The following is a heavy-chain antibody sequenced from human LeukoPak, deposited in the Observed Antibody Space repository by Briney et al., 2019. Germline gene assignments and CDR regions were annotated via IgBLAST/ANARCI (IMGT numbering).Heavy chain of an antibody. CDR2: VKQDGTEK. V-gene: IGHV3-7*01. Sequence: PGGSLRLSCAASGFTFRSHWMTWVRQAPGKGLEWVASVKQDGTEKHYVDSVKGRFTISRDNARSSLYLQMNSLTAEDTAVFYCARDDATVTHLDHWGQGTLVTVSS. CDR3: ARDDATVTHLDH. J-gene: IGHJ4*02. CDR1: GFTFRSHW. D-gene: IGHD4-17*01.